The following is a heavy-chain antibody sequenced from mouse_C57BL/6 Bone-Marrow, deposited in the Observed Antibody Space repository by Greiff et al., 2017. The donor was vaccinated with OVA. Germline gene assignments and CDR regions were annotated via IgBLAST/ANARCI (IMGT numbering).Heavy chain of an antibody. CDR3: ANSNYVYFDY. D-gene: IGHD2-5*01. CDR1: GFTFSDYG. CDR2: ISSGSSTI. J-gene: IGHJ2*01. Sequence: EVQVVESGGGLVKPGGSLKLSCAASGFTFSDYGMHWVRQAPEQGLEWVAYISSGSSTIYYADTVKGRFTISRDNAKNTLFLQMTSLRSEDTAMYYCANSNYVYFDYWGQGTTLTVSS. V-gene: IGHV5-17*01.